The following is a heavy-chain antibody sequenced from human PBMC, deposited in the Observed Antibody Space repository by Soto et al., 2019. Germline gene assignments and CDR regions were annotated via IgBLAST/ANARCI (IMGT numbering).Heavy chain of an antibody. CDR3: ARVTLKAGNCFDP. CDR2: INPNSRGT. Sequence: ASVKVSCKASGYTFTDYFIHWVRQAPGQGFEWMGWINPNSRGTNYAPKFQGRVTMTRDTSNSTAYMELRGLRSDDTAVYYCARVTLKAGNCFDPWGQGTLVTVSS. CDR1: GYTFTDYF. J-gene: IGHJ5*02. V-gene: IGHV1-2*02.